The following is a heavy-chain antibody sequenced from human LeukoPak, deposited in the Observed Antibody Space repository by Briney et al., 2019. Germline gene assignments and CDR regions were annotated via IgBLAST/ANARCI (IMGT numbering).Heavy chain of an antibody. CDR3: ARGTYYYDTGSYYSGGLDY. CDR1: GFTFSTFA. V-gene: IGHV3-30*04. D-gene: IGHD3-22*01. CDR2: ISNDGSDK. J-gene: IGHJ4*02. Sequence: GGSLRLACTASGFTFSTFAMHWVRQAPGKGLECVAVISNDGSDKYYPDSVKGRFTVSRDKSENTLYLQLNSLRAEDTAVYYCARGTYYYDTGSYYSGGLDYWGQGTLVTVSS.